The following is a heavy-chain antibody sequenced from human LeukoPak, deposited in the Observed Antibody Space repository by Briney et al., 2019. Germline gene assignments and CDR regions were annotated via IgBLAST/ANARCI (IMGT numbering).Heavy chain of an antibody. CDR3: VRKILTGRLIDY. V-gene: IGHV3-30*03. CDR1: LYTFRNFG. Sequence: GGSLRLSCAPSLYTFRNFGMQFVRQAPGKGLEWVAVISYDGSNEYYADSVKGRFAISRDTSKNTLYLQMNGLRAEDTALYYSVRKILTGRLIDYWGQGTLVTVSS. J-gene: IGHJ4*02. D-gene: IGHD1-26*01. CDR2: ISYDGSNE.